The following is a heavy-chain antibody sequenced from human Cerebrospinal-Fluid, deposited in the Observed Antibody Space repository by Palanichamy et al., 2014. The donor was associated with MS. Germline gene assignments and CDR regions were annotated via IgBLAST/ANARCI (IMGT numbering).Heavy chain of an antibody. V-gene: IGHV1-3*01. D-gene: IGHD4-17*01. Sequence: QDHLVQSGAEVKKPGASVKISCKASGYPVTTYAIHWLRQAPGQRFKWMGWINVGTGYTKYSQEFQGRVTITRDTSVSTAYINLISLRSGDTAVYYCARGDYGDSTFDSWGQGTLVTVSS. CDR3: ARGDYGDSTFDS. CDR2: INVGTGYT. CDR1: GYPVTTYA. J-gene: IGHJ4*02.